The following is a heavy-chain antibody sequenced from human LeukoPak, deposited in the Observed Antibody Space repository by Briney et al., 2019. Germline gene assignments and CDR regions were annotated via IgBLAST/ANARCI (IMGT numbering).Heavy chain of an antibody. J-gene: IGHJ4*02. CDR1: GFIFSDHW. CDR3: VRERNNFCSGHHSIFDS. V-gene: IGHV3-74*01. CDR2: INNDGSST. D-gene: IGHD3-3*01. Sequence: GGSLRLSCAASGFIFSDHWMHWVRQALGQQVVWLSRINNDGSSTIYAYSVKGRFTFSRDNAEDTLFLEMSSLRVEDTAVYYCVRERNNFCSGHHSIFDSWGQGTLVTVSS.